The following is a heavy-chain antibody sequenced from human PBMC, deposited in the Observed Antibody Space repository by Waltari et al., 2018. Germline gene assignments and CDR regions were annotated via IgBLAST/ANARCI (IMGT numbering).Heavy chain of an antibody. D-gene: IGHD1-20*01. CDR2: ISGSGGTT. V-gene: IGHV3-23*01. CDR1: EFPFRNDP. Sequence: EVQLLGSGGGLVLPGGSLQLSCAAPEFPFRNDPMTWVRQAPGKGLEGVSVISGSGGTTYYADSLKGRFAISRDNSKSTLYLQMNSLRAEDTAVYYCARQTRGSINFDYWGQGTLVTVSS. CDR3: ARQTRGSINFDY. J-gene: IGHJ4*02.